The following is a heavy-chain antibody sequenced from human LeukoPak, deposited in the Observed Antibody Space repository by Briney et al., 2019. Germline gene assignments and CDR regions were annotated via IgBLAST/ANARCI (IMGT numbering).Heavy chain of an antibody. CDR2: INPNSGGT. CDR1: GYTFTGYY. Sequence: ASVKVSCKASGYTFTGYYMHWVRQAPGQGLEWIGWINPNSGGTNYAQKFQGRVTMTRDTSISTAYMELSRLRSDDTAVYYCARETLGYCSGGSCFEFDYWGQGTLVTVSS. V-gene: IGHV1-2*02. J-gene: IGHJ4*02. CDR3: ARETLGYCSGGSCFEFDY. D-gene: IGHD2-15*01.